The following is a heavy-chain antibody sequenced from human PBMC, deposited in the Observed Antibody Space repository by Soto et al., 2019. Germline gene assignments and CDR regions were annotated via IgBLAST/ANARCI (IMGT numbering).Heavy chain of an antibody. V-gene: IGHV3-66*01. D-gene: IGHD4-17*01. CDR2: IYAGGRT. Sequence: GGSLRLSCAASGFSLSSYSMSWVRQAPGKGLEWVSVIYAGGRTYYADSVKGRFTISRDSSKNTLYLQMNNLRAEDTAVYYCARDHDYGNYRVSYGMDVWGQGTTVTVSS. CDR3: ARDHDYGNYRVSYGMDV. CDR1: GFSLSSYS. J-gene: IGHJ6*02.